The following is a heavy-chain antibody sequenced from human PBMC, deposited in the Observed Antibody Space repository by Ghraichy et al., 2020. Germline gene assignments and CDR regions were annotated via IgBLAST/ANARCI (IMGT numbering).Heavy chain of an antibody. Sequence: GGSLRLSCSASGFTFSSYAMHWVRQAPGKGLEYVSAISSNGGSTYYADSVKGRFTISRDNSKNTLYLQMSSLRAEDTAVYYCVNSLLRFLEWPPVAPVGYWGQGTLVTVSS. V-gene: IGHV3-64D*06. CDR2: ISSNGGST. J-gene: IGHJ4*02. CDR1: GFTFSSYA. CDR3: VNSLLRFLEWPPVAPVGY. D-gene: IGHD3-3*01.